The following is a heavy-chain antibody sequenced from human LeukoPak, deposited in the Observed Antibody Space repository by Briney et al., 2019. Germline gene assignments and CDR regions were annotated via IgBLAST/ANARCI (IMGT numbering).Heavy chain of an antibody. CDR1: GGFFSGYY. Sequence: SETLSLTCAVYGGFFSGYYWSWTRQPPGKGLEWIGEINHSGSTNYNPSLKSRVTISVDTSKNQFSLKLSSVTAADTAVYYCARSLDTAMVADYWGQGTLVTVSS. J-gene: IGHJ4*02. CDR3: ARSLDTAMVADY. V-gene: IGHV4-34*01. D-gene: IGHD5-18*01. CDR2: INHSGST.